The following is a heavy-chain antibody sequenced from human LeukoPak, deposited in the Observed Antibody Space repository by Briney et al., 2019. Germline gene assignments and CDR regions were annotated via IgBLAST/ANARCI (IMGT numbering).Heavy chain of an antibody. V-gene: IGHV4-39*07. CDR1: GGSISSSSYY. D-gene: IGHD3-16*01. CDR3: ARDSIMITFGGVIAEDDY. CDR2: IYYSGST. Sequence: SETLSLTCTVAGGSISSSSYYWGWIRQPPGKGLEWIGSIYYSGSTYYNPSLKSRVTISVDTSKNQFSLKLSSVTAADTAVYYCARDSIMITFGGVIAEDDYWGQGTLVTVSS. J-gene: IGHJ4*02.